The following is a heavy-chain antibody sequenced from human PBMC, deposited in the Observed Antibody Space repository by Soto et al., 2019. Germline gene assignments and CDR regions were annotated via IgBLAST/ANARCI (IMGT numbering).Heavy chain of an antibody. V-gene: IGHV3-33*03. CDR2: IWRDGSQK. J-gene: IGHJ1*01. Sequence: HPGGSLRLSCTASGLNFSSYAMHWVRQAPGKGLDWVAVIWRDGSQKLYGDSVRGRFDISRDNSKNTVYLQMDSLSAEDTAVYYCAESYDSSGSYYHYVLHWGQGTLVTVSS. D-gene: IGHD3-22*01. CDR3: AESYDSSGSYYHYVLH. CDR1: GLNFSSYA.